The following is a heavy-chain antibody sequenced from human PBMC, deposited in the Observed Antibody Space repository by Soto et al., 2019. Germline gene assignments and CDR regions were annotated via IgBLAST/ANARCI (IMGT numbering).Heavy chain of an antibody. V-gene: IGHV3-7*03. CDR2: INPDGSEK. Sequence: GGSLRLSCAASGVTLSSYWMSWVRQAPGKGLERVANINPDGSEKYYVDSLRGRFTISRDNAKNSLYLQMNSLRAEDTALYYCAKFHRSGWYLDYYYGXDVWGQGTXVTV. CDR1: GVTLSSYW. D-gene: IGHD6-19*01. J-gene: IGHJ6*02. CDR3: AKFHRSGWYLDYYYGXDV.